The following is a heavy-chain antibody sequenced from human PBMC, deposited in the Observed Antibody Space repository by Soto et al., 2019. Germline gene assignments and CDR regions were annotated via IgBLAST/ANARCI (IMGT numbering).Heavy chain of an antibody. V-gene: IGHV3-23*01. CDR1: GLPHSSFA. CDR3: AKDAVYNDGLWLMDH. D-gene: IGHD2-21*01. J-gene: IGHJ4*02. CDR2: IYGSGGGI. Sequence: GGSLRLSCTASGLPHSSFAMMWVRQAPGKGLECVSGIYGSGGGIQYADSVKGRFTISRDNSKNTVYLQMTDLRADDTAVYYCAKDAVYNDGLWLMDHWGQGAQVTVSS.